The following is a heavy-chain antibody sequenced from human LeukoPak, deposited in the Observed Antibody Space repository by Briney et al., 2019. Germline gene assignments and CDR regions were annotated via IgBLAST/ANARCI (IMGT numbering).Heavy chain of an antibody. Sequence: SGGSLRLSCAASGFTFSSYEMNWVRQAPGKGLEWVSYISSSGSTIYYADSVKGRFTISRDNAKNSPYLQMNSLRAEDTAVYYCAKVKRTGTMAENWFDPWGQGTLVTVSS. CDR1: GFTFSSYE. CDR2: ISSSGSTI. J-gene: IGHJ5*02. V-gene: IGHV3-48*03. D-gene: IGHD1-1*01. CDR3: AKVKRTGTMAENWFDP.